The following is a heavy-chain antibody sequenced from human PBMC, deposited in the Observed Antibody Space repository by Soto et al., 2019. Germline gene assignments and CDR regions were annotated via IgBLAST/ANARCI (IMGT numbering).Heavy chain of an antibody. V-gene: IGHV4-59*01. CDR2: IYYSGST. CDR1: GGSISSYY. Sequence: LSLPCTVSGGSISSYYWSWIRQPPGKGLEWIGYIYYSGSTNYNPSLKSRVTISVDTSKNQFSLKLSSVTAADTAVYYCARASIAVAGRGFDNWFDPWGQGTLVTVSS. J-gene: IGHJ5*02. CDR3: ARASIAVAGRGFDNWFDP. D-gene: IGHD6-19*01.